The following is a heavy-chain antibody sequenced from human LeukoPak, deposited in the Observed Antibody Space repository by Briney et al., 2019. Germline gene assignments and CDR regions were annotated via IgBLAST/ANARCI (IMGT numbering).Heavy chain of an antibody. V-gene: IGHV4-59*01. D-gene: IGHD3-3*01. CDR3: ARLFWSGFVYFDY. CDR2: IYYSGST. CDR1: GGSISSYY. Sequence: SETLSLTCTVSGGSISSYYWSWIRQPPGKGLERIGYIYYSGSTNYNPSLKSRVTISVDTSRTQFSLNLSSVTAADTAVYYCARLFWSGFVYFDYWGQGTLVTVSS. J-gene: IGHJ4*02.